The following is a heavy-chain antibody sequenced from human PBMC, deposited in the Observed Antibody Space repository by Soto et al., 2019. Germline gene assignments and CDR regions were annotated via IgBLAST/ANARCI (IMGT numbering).Heavy chain of an antibody. CDR3: ARDALGQGYFDL. J-gene: IGHJ2*01. Sequence: QVQLQESGPGLVKPSETLSLTCTVSGGSISSYYWSWIRQPPGKGLEWIGYIYYSGSTNCNPSLKSRVIISVDTSKNQFSLKLSSVTAADTAVYYCARDALGQGYFDLWGRGTLVTVSS. V-gene: IGHV4-59*01. CDR2: IYYSGST. CDR1: GGSISSYY.